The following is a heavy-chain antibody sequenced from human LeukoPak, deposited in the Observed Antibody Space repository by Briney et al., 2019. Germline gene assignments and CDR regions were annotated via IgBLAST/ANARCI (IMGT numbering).Heavy chain of an antibody. V-gene: IGHV1-24*01. J-gene: IGHJ4*02. CDR3: ATYRIVGSYGGFDY. CDR1: GYTFTSYG. Sequence: ASVKVSCKASGYTFTSYGISWVRQAPGKGLEWMGGFDPEDGETIYAQKFQGRVTMTEDTSTDTAYMELSSLRSEDTAVYYCATYRIVGSYGGFDYWGQGTLVTVSS. D-gene: IGHD1-26*01. CDR2: FDPEDGET.